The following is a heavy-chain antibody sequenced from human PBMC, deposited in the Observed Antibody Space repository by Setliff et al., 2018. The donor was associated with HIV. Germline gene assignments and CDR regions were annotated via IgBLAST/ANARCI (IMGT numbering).Heavy chain of an antibody. CDR1: GYSFTSYW. D-gene: IGHD4-4*01. CDR2: IYPGDSDT. J-gene: IGHJ6*04. Sequence: PGESLKISCKGSGYSFTSYWIGWVRQMPGKGLEWMGIIYPGDSDTRYSPSFQGQVTISADKSISTAYLQWSSLKASDTAMYYCARDRRAHDYNNYVYYYYGMDVWGEGTTVTVSS. CDR3: ARDRRAHDYNNYVYYYYGMDV. V-gene: IGHV5-51*01.